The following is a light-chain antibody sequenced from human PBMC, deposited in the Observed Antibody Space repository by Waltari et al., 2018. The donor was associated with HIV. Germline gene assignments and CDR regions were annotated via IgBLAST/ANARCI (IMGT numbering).Light chain of an antibody. V-gene: IGLV1-40*01. CDR3: QSHDSSLSGYV. CDR2: GNS. J-gene: IGLJ1*01. Sequence: QSVLTQPPSVSGAPGQRVTISCTGSSSNFGAGYHVHWYQQLPGTAPKLLIYGNSNRPSGVPDRFSGSKSGTSASLAITGLQAEDEADYYCQSHDSSLSGYVFGTGTKVTVL. CDR1: SSNFGAGYH.